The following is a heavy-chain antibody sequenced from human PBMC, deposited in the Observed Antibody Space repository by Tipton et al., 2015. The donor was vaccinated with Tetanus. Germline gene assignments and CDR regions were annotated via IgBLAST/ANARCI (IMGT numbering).Heavy chain of an antibody. D-gene: IGHD5-18*01. CDR2: IYPGDSDT. CDR1: GYSFTSYW. V-gene: IGHV5-51*01. J-gene: IGHJ4*02. Sequence: VQLVQSGAEVKKPGESLKISCKGSGYSFTSYWIGWVRQMPGKGLEWTGIIYPGDSDTRYSRSFQGQVTISADKSISTASLQWSSLKASDTAMYYCARRGNSYSSVVDYWGQGTLVTVSS. CDR3: ARRGNSYSSVVDY.